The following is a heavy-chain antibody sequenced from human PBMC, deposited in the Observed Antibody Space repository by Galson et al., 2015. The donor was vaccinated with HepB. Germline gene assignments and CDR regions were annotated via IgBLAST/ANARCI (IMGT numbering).Heavy chain of an antibody. CDR3: VRDNRLGFCSSPGCYVAAQRYGMDV. V-gene: IGHV3-33*08. CDR2: IWHDGSKT. Sequence: SLRLSCAGSGFVSSNFGMHWVRQAPGKGLEWVAIIWHDGSKTNYVDSVKGRFTISRDNSKNTMYLQMNSLGAEDTAVYYCVRDNRLGFCSSPGCYVAAQRYGMDVWGQGTTVIVSS. J-gene: IGHJ6*02. CDR1: GFVSSNFG. D-gene: IGHD2-2*01.